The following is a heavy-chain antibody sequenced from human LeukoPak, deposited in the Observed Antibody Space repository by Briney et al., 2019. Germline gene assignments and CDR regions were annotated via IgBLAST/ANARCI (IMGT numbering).Heavy chain of an antibody. J-gene: IGHJ4*02. CDR1: GFTFSRYW. V-gene: IGHV3-74*01. D-gene: IGHD1-26*01. CDR2: IKSDGSST. Sequence: GGSLRLSCAASGFTFSRYWMHWVRQAPGKRLVWVSCIKSDGSSTSIADSAKGRFTISRDNAKNTVYLQMNSLRAEDTAVYYCVRDNRSYNFDYWGQGTLVTVSS. CDR3: VRDNRSYNFDY.